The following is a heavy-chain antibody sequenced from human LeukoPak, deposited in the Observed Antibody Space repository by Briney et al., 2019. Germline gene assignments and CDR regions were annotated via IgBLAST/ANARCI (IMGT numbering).Heavy chain of an antibody. CDR1: GFTFSGSA. D-gene: IGHD3-22*01. CDR3: TRDTYYYDSSGYGY. Sequence: GGSLRLSCAASGFTFSGSAMHWVRQASGKGLEWVGRIRSKANSYATAYAASVEGRFTISRDDSKNTAYLQMNSLKTEDTAVYYCTRDTYYYDSSGYGYWGQGTLVTVSS. V-gene: IGHV3-73*01. CDR2: IRSKANSYAT. J-gene: IGHJ4*02.